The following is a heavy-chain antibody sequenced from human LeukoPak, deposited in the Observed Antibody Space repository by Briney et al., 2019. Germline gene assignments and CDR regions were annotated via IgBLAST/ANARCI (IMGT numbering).Heavy chain of an antibody. V-gene: IGHV4-61*02. CDR2: IYTSGST. Sequence: SQTLSLTCTVSGGSISSGSYYWSWIRQPAGKGLEWIGRIYTSGSTNYNPSLKSRFTISVDTSKTQFSLKLSSVTAADTAVYYCARGVVDFWSGYYTRGFDYWGQGTLVTVSS. D-gene: IGHD3-3*01. J-gene: IGHJ4*02. CDR3: ARGVVDFWSGYYTRGFDY. CDR1: GGSISSGSYY.